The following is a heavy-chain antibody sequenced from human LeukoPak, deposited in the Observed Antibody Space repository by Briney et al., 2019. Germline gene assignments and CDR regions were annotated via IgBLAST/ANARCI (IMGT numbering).Heavy chain of an antibody. J-gene: IGHJ6*03. V-gene: IGHV7-4-1*02. CDR2: INTNTGNP. CDR1: GYTFTSYY. CDR3: ARVGNPRFYYYMDV. D-gene: IGHD2/OR15-2a*01. Sequence: GASVKVSCKASGYTFTSYYMHWVRQAPGQGLEWMGWINTNTGNPTYAQGFTGRFVFSLDTSVSTAYLQISSLKVEDTAVYYCARVGNPRFYYYMDVWGKGTTVTVSS.